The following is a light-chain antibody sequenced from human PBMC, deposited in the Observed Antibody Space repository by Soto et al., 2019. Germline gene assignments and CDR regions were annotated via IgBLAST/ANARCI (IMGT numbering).Light chain of an antibody. Sequence: IVLTQYPGTLSLSPGQIATLSCRSRQSVSSSYLAWYQHKPGQAPRLLIYVASSRATGIPDRFSGSGSGTDFTLNLSRLEPEDFAVYYCQQYGSSPTFGGGTKVEIK. V-gene: IGKV3-20*01. CDR2: VAS. CDR3: QQYGSSPT. J-gene: IGKJ4*02. CDR1: QSVSSSY.